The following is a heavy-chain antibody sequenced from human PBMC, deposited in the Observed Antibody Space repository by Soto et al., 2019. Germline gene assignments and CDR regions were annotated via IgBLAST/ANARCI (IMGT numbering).Heavy chain of an antibody. J-gene: IGHJ6*02. CDR1: GFTFSSYA. CDR2: IIPIFGTA. D-gene: IGHD3-10*01. Sequence: VQLLESGGGLVQPGGSLRLSCAASGFTFSSYAMSWVRQAPGQGLEWMGGIIPIFGTANYAQKFQGRVTITADESTSTAYMELSSLRSEDTAVYYCARVRTYYYGSENYYYYGMDVWGQGTTVTVSS. CDR3: ARVRTYYYGSENYYYYGMDV. V-gene: IGHV1-69*01.